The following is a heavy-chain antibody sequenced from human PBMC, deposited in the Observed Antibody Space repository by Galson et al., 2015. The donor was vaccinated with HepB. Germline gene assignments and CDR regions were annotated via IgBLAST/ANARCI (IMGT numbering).Heavy chain of an antibody. CDR2: INTDGSST. J-gene: IGHJ5*02. CDR3: ARAGVGGWFDP. Sequence: SLRLSCAASGFTFSSYSMNWVRQAPGKGLVWVSRINTDGSSTSFADSVKGRFTISRDNAKNTLYLQMNGLRAEDTAVYYCARAGVGGWFDPWGQGTLVTVSS. V-gene: IGHV3-74*01. D-gene: IGHD3-16*01. CDR1: GFTFSSYS.